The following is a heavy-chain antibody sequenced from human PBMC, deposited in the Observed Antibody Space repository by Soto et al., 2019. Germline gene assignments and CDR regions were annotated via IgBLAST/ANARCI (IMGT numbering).Heavy chain of an antibody. CDR3: ARGVMKPQYYYGMDV. V-gene: IGHV1-18*01. Sequence: ASVKVSCKASGYTFTSYGISWVRQAPGQGLEWMGWISAYNGNTNYAQKLQGRVTMTTDTSTSTAYMELRSLRSDDTAVYYCARGVMKPQYYYGMDVWGQGTTVTVSS. CDR1: GYTFTSYG. CDR2: ISAYNGNT. J-gene: IGHJ6*02. D-gene: IGHD3-16*01.